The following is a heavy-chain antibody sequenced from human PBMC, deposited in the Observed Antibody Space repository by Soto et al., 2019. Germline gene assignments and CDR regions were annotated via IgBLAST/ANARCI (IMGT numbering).Heavy chain of an antibody. V-gene: IGHV3-33*01. CDR3: ARVLKNDYIWGSYRPTDAFDI. D-gene: IGHD3-16*02. J-gene: IGHJ3*02. CDR1: GFTFSSYG. Sequence: PGGSLRLSCAASGFTFSSYGMHWVRQAPGKGLEWVAVIWYDGSNKYYADSVKGQFTISRDNSKNTLYLQMNSLRAEDTAVYYCARVLKNDYIWGSYRPTDAFDIWGQGTMVTVSS. CDR2: IWYDGSNK.